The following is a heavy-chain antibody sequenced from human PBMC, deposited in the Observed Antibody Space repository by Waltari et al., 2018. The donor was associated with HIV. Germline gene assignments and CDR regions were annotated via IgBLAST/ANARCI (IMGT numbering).Heavy chain of an antibody. Sequence: QEQLVQSGDEVKKPGSSVKVSCKAYGGPFPSNSSSWVRQAPGQGLEWMGNIIRVFESTTYAQKFHGRLTISADESTSTVFMELSSLSFDDTAVYYCARGSSGSYRWFDPWGHGTLVTVSS. CDR1: GGPFPSNS. V-gene: IGHV1-69*15. CDR2: IIRVFEST. CDR3: ARGSSGSYRWFDP. D-gene: IGHD1-26*01. J-gene: IGHJ5*02.